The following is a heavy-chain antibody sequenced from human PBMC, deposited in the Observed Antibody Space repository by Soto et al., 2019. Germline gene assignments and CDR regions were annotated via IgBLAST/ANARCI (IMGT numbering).Heavy chain of an antibody. CDR2: IYWDDDM. CDR3: AHRPSYCSGGSCYSGFDY. CDR1: GFSLSTSGVG. V-gene: IGHV2-5*02. Sequence: QITLKESGPTLVKPTQTLTLTCTFSGFSLSTSGVGVGWIRQPPGKALEWLALIYWDDDMRYSPSLKSRLTITKDTPKHQVVLTMTNMDPVDTATYYCAHRPSYCSGGSCYSGFDYWGQGTLVTVSS. J-gene: IGHJ4*02. D-gene: IGHD2-15*01.